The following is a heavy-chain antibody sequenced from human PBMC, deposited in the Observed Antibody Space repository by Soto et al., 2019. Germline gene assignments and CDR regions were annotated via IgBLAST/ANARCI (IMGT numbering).Heavy chain of an antibody. CDR1: GGSFSGYY. Sequence: QVQLQQWGAGLLKPSETLSLTCAVYGGSFSGYYWSWIRQPPGKGLEWIGEINHSGSTNYNPSLKSRVTISVDTSKNQFSLNLSSVTAAATAVYYCAGGRGRQQLVMSYYYGMDVWGQGTTVTVSS. V-gene: IGHV4-34*01. CDR3: AGGRGRQQLVMSYYYGMDV. D-gene: IGHD6-13*01. CDR2: INHSGST. J-gene: IGHJ6*02.